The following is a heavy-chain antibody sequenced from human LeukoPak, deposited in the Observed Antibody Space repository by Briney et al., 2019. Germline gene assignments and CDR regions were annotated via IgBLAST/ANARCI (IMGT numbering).Heavy chain of an antibody. Sequence: GGSLRLSCAASGFTFSDYYMSWIRQAPGKGLEWVSAISGSGGSTYYADSVKGRFTISRDNSKNTLYLQMNSLRAEDTAVYYCAKTNRLNDNSAFDIWGQGTMVTVSS. J-gene: IGHJ3*02. CDR3: AKTNRLNDNSAFDI. CDR1: GFTFSDYY. D-gene: IGHD3-22*01. V-gene: IGHV3-23*01. CDR2: ISGSGGST.